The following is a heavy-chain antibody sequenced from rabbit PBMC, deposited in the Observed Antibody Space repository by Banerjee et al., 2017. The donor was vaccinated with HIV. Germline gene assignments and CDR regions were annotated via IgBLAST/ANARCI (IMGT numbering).Heavy chain of an antibody. Sequence: QQLVESGGGLVKPGASLTLTCTASGFSFSSGYDLCWVRQAPGKGLEWIGSIYTAGHTTYSATWATGRFTCSKTSSTTVTLQMTSLTVADTATYFCARDTGTSFSSYGMDLRGPGTLVTVS. J-gene: IGHJ6*01. V-gene: IGHV1S40*01. CDR2: IYTAGHTT. CDR1: GFSFSSGYD. CDR3: ARDTGTSFSSYGMDL. D-gene: IGHD7-1*01.